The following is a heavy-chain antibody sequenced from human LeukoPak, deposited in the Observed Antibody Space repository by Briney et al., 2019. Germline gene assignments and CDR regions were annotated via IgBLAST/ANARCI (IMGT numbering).Heavy chain of an antibody. CDR3: ARQSAKSSASYSSGYYHRAIFDY. CDR1: GGSISSSSYY. CDR2: IYYSGST. V-gene: IGHV4-39*01. D-gene: IGHD3-22*01. Sequence: PSETLSLTCTVSGGSISSSSYYWGWIRQPPGKGLEWIGSIYYSGSTYYNPSLKSRVTISVDTSKNQFSLKLSSVTAADTAVYYCARQSAKSSASYSSGYYHRAIFDYWGQGTLVTVSS. J-gene: IGHJ4*02.